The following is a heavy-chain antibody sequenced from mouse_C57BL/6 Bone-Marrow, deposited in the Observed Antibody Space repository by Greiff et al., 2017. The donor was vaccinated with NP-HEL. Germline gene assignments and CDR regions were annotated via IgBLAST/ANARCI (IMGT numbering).Heavy chain of an antibody. CDR1: GYSITSGYY. J-gene: IGHJ2*01. D-gene: IGHD1-1*01. Sequence: EVKLMESGPGLVKPSQSLSLTCSVTGYSITSGYYWNWIRQFPGNKLEWMGYISYDGSSNYNPSLKNRISITRDTSKNQFFLKLNSVTTEDTATYYCARERVYYGSSYDYWGQGTTLTVSS. V-gene: IGHV3-6*01. CDR3: ARERVYYGSSYDY. CDR2: ISYDGSS.